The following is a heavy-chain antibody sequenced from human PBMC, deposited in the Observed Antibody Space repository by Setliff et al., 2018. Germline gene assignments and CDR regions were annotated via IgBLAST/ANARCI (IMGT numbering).Heavy chain of an antibody. CDR1: RYTFNDYY. CDR3: ARRDGRSGYLGFDL. J-gene: IGHJ4*01. Sequence: ASVKVSCKAFRYTFNDYYIHWVRQTPGQGLEWMGRINPSSGGTDDAQNFLGRVTMTRDTAISTVYMELSLLTSDDTAVYFCARRDGRSGYLGFDLWGHGSLVTVS. V-gene: IGHV1-2*06. CDR2: INPSSGGT. D-gene: IGHD3-22*01.